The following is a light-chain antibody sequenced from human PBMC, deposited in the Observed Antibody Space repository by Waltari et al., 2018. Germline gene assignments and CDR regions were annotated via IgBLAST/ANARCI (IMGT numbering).Light chain of an antibody. CDR2: DAS. V-gene: IGKV3-11*01. J-gene: IGKJ5*01. CDR1: QSMDIY. Sequence: EVVLTQSPATLSLSPGERATLSCRASQSMDIYLAWYQQKPGQAPRLLIYDASNRATGIPVRFSGGGSGTDFTLTISSLEPEDFAVYYCQQRKHWPPITFGQGTRLEIK. CDR3: QQRKHWPPIT.